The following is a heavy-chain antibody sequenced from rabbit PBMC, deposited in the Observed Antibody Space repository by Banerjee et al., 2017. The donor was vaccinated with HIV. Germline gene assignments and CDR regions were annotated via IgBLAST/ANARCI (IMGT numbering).Heavy chain of an antibody. D-gene: IGHD6-1*01. CDR1: GFSFSSSYY. J-gene: IGHJ4*01. CDR2: IYTGSSGST. Sequence: QSLEESGGDLVKPGASLTLTCTASGFSFSSSYYMCWVRQAPGKGLEWIACIYTGSSGSTYYASWAKGRFTISKTSSTTVTLQMTSLTAADTATYFCARMDGTHATYFNLWGQGTLVTVS. CDR3: ARMDGTHATYFNL. V-gene: IGHV1S40*01.